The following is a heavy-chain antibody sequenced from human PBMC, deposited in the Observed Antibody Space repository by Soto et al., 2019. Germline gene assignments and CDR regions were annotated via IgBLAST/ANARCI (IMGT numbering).Heavy chain of an antibody. D-gene: IGHD4-17*01. CDR2: IYHSGST. J-gene: IGHJ6*02. Sequence: QVQLQESGPGLVKPSGTLSLTCAVSGGSISSSNWWSWVRQPPAKGLEWIGEIYHSGSTNYNPSLKSRVTISVDQSKNQFSLKLSSVTAADTAVYYCARLTPAVTNSYYGMDVWGQGTTVTVSS. CDR1: GGSISSSNW. V-gene: IGHV4-4*02. CDR3: ARLTPAVTNSYYGMDV.